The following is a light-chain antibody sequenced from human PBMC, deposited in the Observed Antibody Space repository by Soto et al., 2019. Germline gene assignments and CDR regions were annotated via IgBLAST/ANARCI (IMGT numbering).Light chain of an antibody. Sequence: EIVLTQSPGTLSLSPGERYTLSCRASQSVTSTYLAWYQQKPVQAPRLLIYGASSRATCVPDRFSGSGSGTEFTLTISRLEPEDFAVYFCHHYASTVGQGTKVEIK. V-gene: IGKV3-20*01. J-gene: IGKJ1*01. CDR1: QSVTSTY. CDR2: GAS. CDR3: HHYAST.